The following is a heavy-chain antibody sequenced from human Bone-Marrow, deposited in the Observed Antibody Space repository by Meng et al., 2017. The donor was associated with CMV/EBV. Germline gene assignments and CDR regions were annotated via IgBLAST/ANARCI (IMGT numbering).Heavy chain of an antibody. V-gene: IGHV3-7*01. J-gene: IGHJ3*01. CDR1: GFTFSSYE. CDR3: ANSFRGGSASFTDAFDV. Sequence: GGSLRLSCAASGFTFSSYEMNWVRQAPGKGLEWVANIKQDGSEKYYADSVKGRFTISRDNSKNTLYLQMNSLRTEDTAVYFCANSFRGGSASFTDAFDVWGQGTMVTV. D-gene: IGHD2-15*01. CDR2: IKQDGSEK.